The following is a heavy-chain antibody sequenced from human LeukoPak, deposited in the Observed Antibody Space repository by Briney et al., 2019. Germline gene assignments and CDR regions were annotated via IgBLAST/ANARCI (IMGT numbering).Heavy chain of an antibody. V-gene: IGHV3-7*01. CDR3: AREVGGYDFWSGYLAYYYYMDV. Sequence: GGSLRLSCAASGFTFSSYWMSWVRQAPGKGLEWVANIKQDGSEKYYVDSVKGRFTISRDNAKNSLYLQMNSLRAEDTAVYYCAREVGGYDFWSGYLAYYYYMDVWGKGTTVTVSS. CDR1: GFTFSSYW. CDR2: IKQDGSEK. J-gene: IGHJ6*03. D-gene: IGHD3-3*01.